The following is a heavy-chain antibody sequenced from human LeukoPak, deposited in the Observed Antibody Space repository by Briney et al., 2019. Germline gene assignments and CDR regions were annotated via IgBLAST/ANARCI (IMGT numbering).Heavy chain of an antibody. J-gene: IGHJ4*02. CDR1: GFTFNNYA. V-gene: IGHV3-23*01. CDR3: AKDLDGSTDY. CDR2: IRGST. Sequence: GGSLRLSCAASGFTFNNYAMSWVRQAPGKGLEWVSLIRGSTYYADSVKGRFTISRDNSQNTLYLQMNSLRAEDTALYYCAKDLDGSTDYWGQGTLVTVSS. D-gene: IGHD5-24*01.